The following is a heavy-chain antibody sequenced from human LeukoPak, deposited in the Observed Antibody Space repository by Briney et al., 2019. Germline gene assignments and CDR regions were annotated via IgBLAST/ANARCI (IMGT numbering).Heavy chain of an antibody. CDR3: AKESGKFDY. V-gene: IGHV3-43*02. CDR2: ISADGGST. Sequence: GGSLRLSCVASGLNFDDSAMHWARQAPGKGLEWVSLISADGGSTFSADSVKGRFSISRDNSKNSLYLQMNSLRSEDTAMYYCAKESGKFDYWGQGTLVAVSS. J-gene: IGHJ4*02. CDR1: GLNFDDSA.